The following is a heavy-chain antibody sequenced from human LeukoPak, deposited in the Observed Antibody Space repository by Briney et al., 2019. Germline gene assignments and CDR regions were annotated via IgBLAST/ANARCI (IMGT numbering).Heavy chain of an antibody. D-gene: IGHD1-14*01. CDR3: ARENSGEGFDY. CDR2: ISSSTIYI. CDR1: GFTFSSYS. Sequence: TGGSLRLSCAASGFTFSSYSMNWVRQAPGKGLEWASSISSSTIYIYDADSVKGRFTISRDNAKNTLYLEMNSLRAEDTAMYYCARENSGEGFDYWSQGTLVTVSS. V-gene: IGHV3-21*06. J-gene: IGHJ4*02.